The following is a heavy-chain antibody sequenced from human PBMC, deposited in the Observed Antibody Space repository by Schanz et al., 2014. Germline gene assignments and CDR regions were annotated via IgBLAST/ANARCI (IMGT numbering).Heavy chain of an antibody. CDR2: ISHSGGSK. CDR1: GFTFNSYA. D-gene: IGHD2-15*01. CDR3: AKGMGYCSGGTCYDYYYYGLDV. V-gene: IGHV3-23*04. Sequence: EVHLVESGGGLVKRGGSLRLSCAASGFTFNSYAMTWVRQAPGKGLEWVSSISHSGGSKYYADSVKGRFTISRDNSENTLYLQMNSLSADDTAVFYCAKGMGYCSGGTCYDYYYYGLDVWGQGTTXTVSS. J-gene: IGHJ6*02.